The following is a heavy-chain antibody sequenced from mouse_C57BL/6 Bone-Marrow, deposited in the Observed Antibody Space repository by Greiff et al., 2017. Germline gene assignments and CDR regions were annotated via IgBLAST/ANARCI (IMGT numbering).Heavy chain of an antibody. CDR1: GYTFTSYW. Sequence: QVQLQQPGAELVMPGASVKLSCKASGYTFTSYWMHWVKQRPGQGLEWIGEIDPSDSYTNYNQKFKGKSTLTVDKSSSTAYMQLSSLTSADSAVYYCARRDGYSSWFAYWGQGTLVTVSA. J-gene: IGHJ3*01. CDR2: IDPSDSYT. D-gene: IGHD2-3*01. CDR3: ARRDGYSSWFAY. V-gene: IGHV1-69*01.